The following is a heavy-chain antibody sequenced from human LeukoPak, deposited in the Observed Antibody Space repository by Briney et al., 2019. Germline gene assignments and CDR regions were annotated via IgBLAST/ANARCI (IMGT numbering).Heavy chain of an antibody. CDR3: ARDRIAARLPYYYYYGMDV. V-gene: IGHV4-59*01. J-gene: IGHJ6*02. D-gene: IGHD6-6*01. Sequence: PSETLSLTCTVSGRSLNSYYWSWIRRPPGKGLEWIGYIYYSGSTNYNPSLKSRVTISVDTSKNQISLKLSSVTAANTAVYYCARDRIAARLPYYYYYGMDVWGQGTTVTVS. CDR1: GRSLNSYY. CDR2: IYYSGST.